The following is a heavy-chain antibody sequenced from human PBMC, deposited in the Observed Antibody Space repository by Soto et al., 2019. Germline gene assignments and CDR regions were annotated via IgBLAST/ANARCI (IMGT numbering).Heavy chain of an antibody. D-gene: IGHD5-12*01. CDR3: ARGTTQHSGIFEY. CDR2: IFHSGST. V-gene: IGHV4-59*01. CDR1: GGSLSPYY. J-gene: IGHJ4*02. Sequence: QVQLQESGPGLVKPSETLSLTCTVSGGSLSPYYWTWIRQPLGRGLEFIGYIFHSGSTNYNPSLKSRVTISVDTSKNQFSLKLSSVTAADTAVYYCARGTTQHSGIFEYWGQGTLVTVSS.